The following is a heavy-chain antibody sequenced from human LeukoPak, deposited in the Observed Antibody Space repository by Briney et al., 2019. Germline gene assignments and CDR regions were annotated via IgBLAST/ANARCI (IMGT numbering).Heavy chain of an antibody. Sequence: ASVKVSCKASGYTFTGYYMHWVRQAPGQGLEWMGWINPNSGGTNYAQKFQGRVTMTRDTSISTAYMELSRLRSDDTAVYYCARDSNYYDSSGYYDIDYWGQGNLVTVSS. CDR1: GYTFTGYY. D-gene: IGHD3-22*01. CDR3: ARDSNYYDSSGYYDIDY. J-gene: IGHJ4*02. CDR2: INPNSGGT. V-gene: IGHV1-2*02.